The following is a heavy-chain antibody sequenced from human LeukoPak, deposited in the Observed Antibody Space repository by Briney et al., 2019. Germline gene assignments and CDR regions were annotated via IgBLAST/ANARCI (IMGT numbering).Heavy chain of an antibody. Sequence: GGSLRLSCAASGFTLSSYAMHWVRQAPGKGLEYVSAMSSNGGSTYYANSVKGRFTISRDNSKNTLYLQMGSLRAEDMAVYYCARDKGSGSYSAFDYWGQGILVTVSS. CDR3: ARDKGSGSYSAFDY. CDR1: GFTLSSYA. V-gene: IGHV3-64*01. D-gene: IGHD3-10*01. CDR2: MSSNGGST. J-gene: IGHJ4*02.